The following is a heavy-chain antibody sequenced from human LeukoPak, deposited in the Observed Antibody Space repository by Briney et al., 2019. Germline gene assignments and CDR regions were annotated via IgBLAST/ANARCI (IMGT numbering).Heavy chain of an antibody. V-gene: IGHV3-7*01. Sequence: TGGSLRLSCAASGFSLSNYWMSWVRQAPGKELEWVANINQDRSDKYYVDSVVGRFTISKDNAKNSVYLQMNSLRPEDTAIYYCAWYGVTHGLDVWGQGTTVTVSS. CDR2: INQDRSDK. CDR1: GFSLSNYW. D-gene: IGHD3-10*01. J-gene: IGHJ6*02. CDR3: AWYGVTHGLDV.